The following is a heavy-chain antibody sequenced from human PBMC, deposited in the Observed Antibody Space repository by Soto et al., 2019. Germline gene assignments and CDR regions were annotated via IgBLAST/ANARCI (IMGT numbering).Heavy chain of an antibody. V-gene: IGHV3-21*01. D-gene: IGHD3-22*01. Sequence: EVQLVESGGGLVKPGGSLRLSCAASGFTFSSYSMNWVRQAPGKGLEWVSSISSSSSYIYYADSVKGRFTISRDNAKNSLCLQMNSLRAEDTAVYYCARAPYYYDSRGYWAYWGQGTLVTVSS. CDR3: ARAPYYYDSRGYWAY. CDR2: ISSSSSYI. J-gene: IGHJ4*02. CDR1: GFTFSSYS.